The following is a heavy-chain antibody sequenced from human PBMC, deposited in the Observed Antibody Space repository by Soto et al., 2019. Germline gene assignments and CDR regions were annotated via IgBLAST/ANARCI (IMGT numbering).Heavy chain of an antibody. D-gene: IGHD7-27*01. CDR2: IIPIFGTA. Sequence: SVKVSCKASGGTFSSYAISWVRQAPGQGLEWMGGIIPIFGTANYAQKFQGRVTITADESTSTAYMELSSLRSEDTAVYYCARDYPNWGSSWYFDLWGRGTLVTVSS. CDR1: GGTFSSYA. CDR3: ARDYPNWGSSWYFDL. J-gene: IGHJ2*01. V-gene: IGHV1-69*13.